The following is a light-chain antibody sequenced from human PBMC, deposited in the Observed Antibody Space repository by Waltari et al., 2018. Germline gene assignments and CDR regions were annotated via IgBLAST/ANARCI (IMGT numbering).Light chain of an antibody. CDR1: SSDVGKYIL. Sequence: QSALPQAASVSGAPGHAINIPCTRTSSDVGKYILLSWYQLHPGKAPKLLIYEGSQRPSGVSTRFSGSKSGSTASLTISGLQAEDEAEYYCCSYAGGATLLFGGGTKLTVL. CDR2: EGS. CDR3: CSYAGGATLL. V-gene: IGLV2-23*01. J-gene: IGLJ2*01.